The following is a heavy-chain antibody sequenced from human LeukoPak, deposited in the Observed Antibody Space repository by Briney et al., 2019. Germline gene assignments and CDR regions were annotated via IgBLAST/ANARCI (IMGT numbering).Heavy chain of an antibody. CDR2: IYPGDSDT. D-gene: IGHD4-23*01. V-gene: IGHV5-51*01. CDR1: GYSFTSYW. J-gene: IGHJ4*02. CDR3: ARQLYGGNSGAYFDY. Sequence: KRGESLKISCKGSGYSFTSYWIGWVRQMPGKGLEWMGIIYPGDSDTRYSPSFQGQVTISADKSISTAYLQWSSLKASDTAMYYCARQLYGGNSGAYFDYWGQGTLVTVSS.